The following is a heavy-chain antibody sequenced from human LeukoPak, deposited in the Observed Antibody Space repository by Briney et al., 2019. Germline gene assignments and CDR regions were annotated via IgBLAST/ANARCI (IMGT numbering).Heavy chain of an antibody. D-gene: IGHD2-2*01. CDR2: ISFDGSDT. J-gene: IGHJ6*02. Sequence: GGSLRLSCAASGFTFSAYAMHWVRQAPGRGLEWVAVISFDGSDTFYADSVKGRFTISRDNSKNTLYLQMTSLRPDDTAVYYCARDLEDIVIVPPTMPHNCGMDVWGQGTTVTVSS. CDR3: ARDLEDIVIVPPTMPHNCGMDV. V-gene: IGHV3-30-3*01. CDR1: GFTFSAYA.